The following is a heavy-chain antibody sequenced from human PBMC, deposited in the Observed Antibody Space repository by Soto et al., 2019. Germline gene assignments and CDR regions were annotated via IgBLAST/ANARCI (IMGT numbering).Heavy chain of an antibody. D-gene: IGHD3-22*01. Sequence: WVRQAQGKGLEWVSGISWNSGSIGYADSVKGRFTISRDNAKNSLYLQMISLRAEDTALYYCAKDTTDYYDSSGYLFDYWGQGTLVTVSS. V-gene: IGHV3-9*01. J-gene: IGHJ4*02. CDR2: ISWNSGSI. CDR3: AKDTTDYYDSSGYLFDY.